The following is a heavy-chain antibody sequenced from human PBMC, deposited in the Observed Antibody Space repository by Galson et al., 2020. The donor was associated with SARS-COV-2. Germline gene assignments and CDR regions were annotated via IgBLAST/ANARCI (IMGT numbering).Heavy chain of an antibody. CDR2: ISAYNGNT. D-gene: IGHD4-4*01. Sequence: ASVKVSCKASGYTFTSYGISWVRQAPGQGLEWMGWISAYNGNTNYAQKLQGRVTMTTDTSTSTAYMELRSLRSDDTAVYYCARADSHDYSNYPGDDYWGQGTLVIVSS. J-gene: IGHJ4*02. CDR3: ARADSHDYSNYPGDDY. CDR1: GYTFTSYG. V-gene: IGHV1-18*01.